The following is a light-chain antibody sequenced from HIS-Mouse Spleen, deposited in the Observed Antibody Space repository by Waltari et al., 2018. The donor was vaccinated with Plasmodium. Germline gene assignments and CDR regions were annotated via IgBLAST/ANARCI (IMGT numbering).Light chain of an antibody. CDR1: QSINSY. CDR3: QQSYSTWT. V-gene: IGKV1-39*01. J-gene: IGKJ1*01. CDR2: AAS. Sequence: DIQMTQSPSSLSASVGDSVTITCRASQSINSYLNWYQQKPGKAPNLLIYAASSLQSGVPSRFSGSGSGTDFTLTISSLQPEDFATYYCQQSYSTWTFGQGTKVEIK.